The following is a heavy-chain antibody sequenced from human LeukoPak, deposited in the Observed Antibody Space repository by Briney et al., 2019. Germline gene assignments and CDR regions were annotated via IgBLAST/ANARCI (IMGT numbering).Heavy chain of an antibody. J-gene: IGHJ4*02. CDR1: GYTFTSYG. D-gene: IGHD4-17*01. CDR2: ISAYNGNT. Sequence: GASVKVSCKASGYTFTSYGISWVRQAPGQGLEWVGWISAYNGNTNYAQKLQGRVTMTTDTSTSTAYMELRSLRSDDTAVYYCARDYGDYVGLTFGYWGQGTLVTVSS. CDR3: ARDYGDYVGLTFGY. V-gene: IGHV1-18*01.